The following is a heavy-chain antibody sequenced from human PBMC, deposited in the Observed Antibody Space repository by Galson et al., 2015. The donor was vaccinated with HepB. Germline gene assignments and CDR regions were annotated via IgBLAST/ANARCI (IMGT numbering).Heavy chain of an antibody. Sequence: SLRLSCAASGFTFSSYWMHWVRQAPGKGLEWVAVISYDGSNKYYADSVKGRFTISRDNSKNTLYLQMSSLRAEDTAVYYCVKDLLRSKYIVVVPAATNYFDYWGQGTLVTVSS. CDR1: GFTFSSYW. D-gene: IGHD2-2*01. CDR3: VKDLLRSKYIVVVPAATNYFDY. CDR2: ISYDGSNK. V-gene: IGHV3-30*18. J-gene: IGHJ4*02.